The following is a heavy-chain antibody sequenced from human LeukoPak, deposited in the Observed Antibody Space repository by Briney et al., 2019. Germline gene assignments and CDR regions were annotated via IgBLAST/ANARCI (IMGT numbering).Heavy chain of an antibody. CDR3: ARFMVRGLIVDY. D-gene: IGHD3-10*01. CDR2: IYYSGST. V-gene: IGHV4-39*01. Sequence: PSETLSLTCTVSGGSISSNDYYWGWIRQPPGRGLEWIGNIYYSGSTFYNPSLKSRVTISVDTSKNQFSLKLSSVTAADTAVYCCARFMVRGLIVDYWGQGTLVTVSS. CDR1: GGSISSNDYY. J-gene: IGHJ4*02.